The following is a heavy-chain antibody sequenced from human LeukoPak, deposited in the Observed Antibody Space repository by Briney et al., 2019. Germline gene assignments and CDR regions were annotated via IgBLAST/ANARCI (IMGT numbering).Heavy chain of an antibody. V-gene: IGHV3-7*01. CDR2: IKQDGSEK. CDR3: ARGTGSSRTDYFDY. D-gene: IGHD6-13*01. CDR1: EFTFSNYW. J-gene: IGHJ4*02. Sequence: GGSLRLSCAASEFTFSNYWTSWVRQAPGKGLEWVANIKQDGSEKYYVDSVKGRFTISRDNAKNSLYLQMNSLRAEDTAVYYCARGTGSSRTDYFDYWGQGTLVTVPS.